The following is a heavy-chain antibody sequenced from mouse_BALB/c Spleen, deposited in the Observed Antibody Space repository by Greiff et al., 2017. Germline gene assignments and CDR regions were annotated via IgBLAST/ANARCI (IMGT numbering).Heavy chain of an antibody. V-gene: IGHV2-5-1*01. J-gene: IGHJ3*01. CDR1: GFSLTSYG. Sequence: QVQLKESGPSLVQPSPSLSITCTVSGFSLTSYGVHWVRQSPGKGLEWLGVIWRGGSTDYNAAFMSGLGITKKNSKTQVFFKMNRLQADDTAIYYGAKKGAYDDGAWLAYWGQGTLVTVSA. CDR2: IWRGGST. D-gene: IGHD2-12*01. CDR3: AKKGAYDDGAWLAY.